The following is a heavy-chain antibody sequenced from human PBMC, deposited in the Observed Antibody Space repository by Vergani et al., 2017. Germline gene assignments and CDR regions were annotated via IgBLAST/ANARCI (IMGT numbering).Heavy chain of an antibody. V-gene: IGHV1-46*01. J-gene: IGHJ5*02. D-gene: IGHD6-19*01. CDR1: GYTFTSYY. Sequence: QVQLVQSGAEVKKPGASVKVSCKASGYTFTSYYMHWVRQAPGQGLEWMGIINPSGGSTSYAQKFQGRVTMTRDTSTSTVYMELSSLRSEDTAVYYCARERHSSGWFLALDPWGQGTLVTVSS. CDR2: INPSGGST. CDR3: ARERHSSGWFLALDP.